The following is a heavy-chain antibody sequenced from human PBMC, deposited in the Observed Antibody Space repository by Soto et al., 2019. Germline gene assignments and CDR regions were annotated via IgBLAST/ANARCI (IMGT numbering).Heavy chain of an antibody. CDR2: IFYTGRV. CDR1: GASLSNYY. Sequence: PSETLSLTCTVSGASLSNYYGSWIRQPPGKGLEYIGYIFYTGRVDYNPSLKSRVTMSVDTSNNQFSLKLTSVTAADTAIYSCAPSGHSFGGVFWGQGILVTVSS. D-gene: IGHD3-16*01. V-gene: IGHV4-59*01. J-gene: IGHJ4*02. CDR3: APSGHSFGGVF.